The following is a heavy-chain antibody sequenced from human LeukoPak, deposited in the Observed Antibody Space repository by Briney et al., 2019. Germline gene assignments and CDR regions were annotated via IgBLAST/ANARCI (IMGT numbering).Heavy chain of an antibody. Sequence: PSETLSLTCTVSGGSISSSSYYWGWIRQPPGKGLEWIGSIYYSGSTYYNPSLKSRVTISVDKSKNQFSLKLSSVTAADTAVYYCARVITLTGFSVTHYYFDYWGQGTLVTVSS. D-gene: IGHD2/OR15-2a*01. CDR3: ARVITLTGFSVTHYYFDY. CDR2: IYYSGST. V-gene: IGHV4-39*07. CDR1: GGSISSSSYY. J-gene: IGHJ4*02.